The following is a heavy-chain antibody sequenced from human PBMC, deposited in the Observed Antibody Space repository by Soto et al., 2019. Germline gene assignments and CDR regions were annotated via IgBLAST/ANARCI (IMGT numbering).Heavy chain of an antibody. J-gene: IGHJ5*02. V-gene: IGHV1-69*13. CDR2: IIPIFGTA. Sequence: SVKVSCKASGGTFSSYAISWVRQAPGQGLEWMGGIIPIFGTANYAQKFQGRVTITADESTSTAYMELSSLRSEDTAVYYFARDPNGRTDWFHPWGQGTLVTVSS. CDR1: GGTFSSYA. D-gene: IGHD1-1*01. CDR3: ARDPNGRTDWFHP.